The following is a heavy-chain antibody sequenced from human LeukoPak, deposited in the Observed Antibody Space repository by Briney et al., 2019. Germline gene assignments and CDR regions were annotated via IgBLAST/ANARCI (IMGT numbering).Heavy chain of an antibody. V-gene: IGHV3-23*01. CDR3: ARDPPPYYYGSGSYF. D-gene: IGHD3-10*01. CDR1: GFTFSSYA. J-gene: IGHJ4*02. CDR2: ISGSGGST. Sequence: GGSLRLSCAASGFTFSSYAMSWVRQALGKGLEWVSDISGSGGSTYYADSVKGRFTISRDNAKNSLYLQMNSLRDEDTAVYYCARDPPPYYYGSGSYFWGQGTLVTVSS.